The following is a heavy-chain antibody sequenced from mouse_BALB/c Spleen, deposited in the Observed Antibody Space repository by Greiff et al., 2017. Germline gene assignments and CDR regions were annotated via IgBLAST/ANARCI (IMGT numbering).Heavy chain of an antibody. CDR3: ARSSHYYAMDY. D-gene: IGHD1-1*01. J-gene: IGHJ4*01. CDR1: GFNIKDTY. Sequence: EVQLKQSGAELVKPGASVKLSCTASGFNIKDTYMHWVKQRPEQGLEWIGRIDPANGNTKYDPKFQGKATITADTSSNTAYLQLSSLTSEDTAVYYCARSSHYYAMDYWGQGTSVTVSS. V-gene: IGHV14-3*02. CDR2: IDPANGNT.